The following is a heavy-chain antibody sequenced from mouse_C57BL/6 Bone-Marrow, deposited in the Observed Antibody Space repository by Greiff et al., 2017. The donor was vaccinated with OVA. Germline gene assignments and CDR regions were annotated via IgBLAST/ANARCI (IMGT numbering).Heavy chain of an antibody. CDR3: ARWDYYGSSGDY. CDR2: INPYNGGT. Sequence: EVQLQQSGPVLVKPGASVKMSCKASGYTFTDYYMNWVKQSHGKSLEWIGVINPYNGGTSYNQKFKGKATLTVDKSSSTAYMELNSLTSEDSAVYYCARWDYYGSSGDYWGQGTTLTVSS. D-gene: IGHD1-1*01. CDR1: GYTFTDYY. V-gene: IGHV1-19*01. J-gene: IGHJ2*01.